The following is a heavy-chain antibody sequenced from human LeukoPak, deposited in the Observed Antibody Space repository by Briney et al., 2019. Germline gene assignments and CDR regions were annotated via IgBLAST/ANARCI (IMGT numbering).Heavy chain of an antibody. Sequence: GGSLRLSCAASGFTFSDYYMSWIRQAPGKGLEWVSYISSSGSTIYYADSVKGRFTISRDNAKNSVYLQMYSLRAEDTAVYYCARFTLDYYMDVWGKGTTVTVSS. D-gene: IGHD3-16*01. J-gene: IGHJ6*03. CDR2: ISSSGSTI. CDR1: GFTFSDYY. CDR3: ARFTLDYYMDV. V-gene: IGHV3-11*04.